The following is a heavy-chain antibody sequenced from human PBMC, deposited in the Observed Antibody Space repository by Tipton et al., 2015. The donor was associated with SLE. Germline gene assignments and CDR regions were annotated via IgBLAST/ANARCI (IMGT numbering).Heavy chain of an antibody. CDR2: INHSGST. V-gene: IGHV4-34*01. D-gene: IGHD3-3*01. Sequence: TLSLTCAVYRGSFSGFYWNWIRQPPGKGLEWVGEINHSGSTIYNPSLKSRVTLSLDTSKNQFSLQLSSVTAADTAVYYCARRRPMAFGVIRADGGMELWGQRTLVTGSS. CDR1: RGSFSGFY. J-gene: IGHJ4*02. CDR3: ARRRPMAFGVIRADGGMEL.